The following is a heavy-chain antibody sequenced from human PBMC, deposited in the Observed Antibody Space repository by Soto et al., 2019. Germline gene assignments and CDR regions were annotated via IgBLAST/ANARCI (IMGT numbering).Heavy chain of an antibody. CDR2: ISSSSSTI. D-gene: IGHD1-26*01. Sequence: EVRLVESGGGLVQPGGSLRLSCEASGFTFSSYNLNWVRQAPGKGLEWVSYISSSSSTIYYADSVKGRFTISRDNAKNSLYLQMNSLRDEDTAVYYCARATGESGSYYGFFDYWGQGTLVTVSS. CDR3: ARATGESGSYYGFFDY. CDR1: GFTFSSYN. V-gene: IGHV3-48*02. J-gene: IGHJ4*02.